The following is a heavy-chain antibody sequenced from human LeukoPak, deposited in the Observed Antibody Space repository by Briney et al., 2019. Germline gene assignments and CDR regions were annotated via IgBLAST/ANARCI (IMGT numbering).Heavy chain of an antibody. CDR3: AREGLLAAAGTFDY. Sequence: GGSLRLSCAASGFTFSSYSMNWVRQAPGKGLEWVSPISSSSSYIYYADSVKGRFTISRDNAKNSLYLQMNSLRAEDTAVYYCAREGLLAAAGTFDYWGQGTLVTVSS. D-gene: IGHD6-13*01. CDR1: GFTFSSYS. CDR2: ISSSSSYI. J-gene: IGHJ4*02. V-gene: IGHV3-21*01.